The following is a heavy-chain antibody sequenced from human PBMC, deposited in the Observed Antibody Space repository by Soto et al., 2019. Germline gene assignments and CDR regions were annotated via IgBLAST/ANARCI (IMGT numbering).Heavy chain of an antibody. V-gene: IGHV3-23*01. CDR3: AKVVNVGTFGGVIVGPGGWFDP. D-gene: IGHD3-16*02. CDR1: GFTFSSYA. CDR2: ISGSGGST. Sequence: GGSLRLSCAASGFTFSSYAMSWVRQAPGKGLEWVSAISGSGGSTYYADSVKGRFTISRDNSKNTLYLQMNSLRAEDTAVYYCAKVVNVGTFGGVIVGPGGWFDPWGQGTLVTVSS. J-gene: IGHJ5*02.